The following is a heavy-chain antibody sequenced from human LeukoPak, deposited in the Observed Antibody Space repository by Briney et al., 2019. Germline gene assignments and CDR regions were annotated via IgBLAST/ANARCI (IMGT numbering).Heavy chain of an antibody. CDR3: ARGPNWNDVGYFDY. CDR2: INPNSGGT. J-gene: IGHJ4*02. Sequence: ASVKVSCKASGYTFTGYYMHWVRQAPGQGLEWMGWINPNSGGTNYAQKFQGRVIMTRDTSISTAYMELSRLRSDDTAVYYCARGPNWNDVGYFDYWGQGTLVTVSS. D-gene: IGHD1-1*01. CDR1: GYTFTGYY. V-gene: IGHV1-2*02.